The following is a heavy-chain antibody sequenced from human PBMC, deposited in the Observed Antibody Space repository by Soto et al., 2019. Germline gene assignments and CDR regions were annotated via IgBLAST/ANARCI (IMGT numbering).Heavy chain of an antibody. V-gene: IGHV6-1*01. CDR1: GDSVSSNSAA. CDR3: ARRGQWLETGYYYYYGMDV. Sequence: SQTLSLTCAISGDSVSSNSAAWNWIRQSPSRGLEWLGRTYYRSKWYNDYAVSVKSRITINPDTSKNQFSLQLNSVTPEDTAVYYCARRGQWLETGYYYYYGMDVWGQGTTVTVSS. D-gene: IGHD6-19*01. J-gene: IGHJ6*02. CDR2: TYYRSKWYN.